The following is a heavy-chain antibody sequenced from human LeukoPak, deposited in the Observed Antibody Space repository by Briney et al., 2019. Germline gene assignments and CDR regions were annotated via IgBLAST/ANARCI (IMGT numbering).Heavy chain of an antibody. CDR2: ISGSGGDT. D-gene: IGHD3-9*01. CDR1: GFTFSSYA. V-gene: IGHV3-23*01. Sequence: PGGSLRLSCAASGFTFSSYAMTWVRQAPGKGLEWVSGISGSGGDTYNADSVKGRFTISRDNSNNTLYLQMTSLRAEDTAVYYCAKGGGLYDILTSYYYYGMDVWGQGTTVTVSS. CDR3: AKGGGLYDILTSYYYYGMDV. J-gene: IGHJ6*02.